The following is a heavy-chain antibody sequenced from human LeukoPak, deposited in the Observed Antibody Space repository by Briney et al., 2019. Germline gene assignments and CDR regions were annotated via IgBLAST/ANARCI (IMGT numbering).Heavy chain of an antibody. CDR2: IWYDGSNK. Sequence: GRSLRLSCAASGFTFSSYGMHWVRQAPGKGLEWVAVIWYDGSNKYYADSVKGRFTISRDNSKYTLYLQMNSLRAEDTALYYCGGYSSRWHDYWGQGTLVTVSS. J-gene: IGHJ4*02. CDR3: GGYSSRWHDY. D-gene: IGHD6-13*01. CDR1: GFTFSSYG. V-gene: IGHV3-33*01.